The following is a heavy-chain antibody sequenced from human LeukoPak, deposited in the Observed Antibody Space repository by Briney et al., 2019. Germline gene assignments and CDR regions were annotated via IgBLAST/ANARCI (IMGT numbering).Heavy chain of an antibody. V-gene: IGHV3-30*03. CDR3: ATVTVSPDY. CDR2: ISYDGSNK. D-gene: IGHD1-14*01. CDR1: GFTFSSYG. J-gene: IGHJ4*02. Sequence: QPGRSLRLSCAASGFTFSSYGMHWVRQAPGKGLEWVAVISYDGSNKYYADSVKGRFTISRDNSKNTLYLQMNSLRAEDTAVYYCATVTVSPDYWGQGTLVTVSS.